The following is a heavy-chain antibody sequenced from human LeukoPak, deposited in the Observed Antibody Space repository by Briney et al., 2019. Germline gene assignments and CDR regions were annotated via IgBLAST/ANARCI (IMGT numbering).Heavy chain of an antibody. CDR2: ISSSSSYI. D-gene: IGHD3-22*01. V-gene: IGHV3-21*01. J-gene: IGHJ6*04. Sequence: GGSLRLSCAASGFTVSSNYMSWVRQAPGKGLEWVSSISSSSSYIYYADSVRGRFTISRDNAKNSLYLQMNSLRAEDTAVYYCARQTPYYYDSSGYTMDVWGKGTTVTVSS. CDR1: GFTVSSNY. CDR3: ARQTPYYYDSSGYTMDV.